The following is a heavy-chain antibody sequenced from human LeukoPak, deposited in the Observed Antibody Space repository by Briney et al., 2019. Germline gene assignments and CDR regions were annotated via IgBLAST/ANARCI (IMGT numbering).Heavy chain of an antibody. V-gene: IGHV5-51*01. D-gene: IGHD1-1*01. Sequence: GESLKISCKVSGYTFTTYWIGWVRQMPGKGLEWMGVIYPADSDTRYSPSFQGQVTISVDKSISTAYLQWSSLKASDTAIYYCAGRGTGTTLAFDYWGQGTLVTVSS. CDR2: IYPADSDT. J-gene: IGHJ4*02. CDR1: GYTFTTYW. CDR3: AGRGTGTTLAFDY.